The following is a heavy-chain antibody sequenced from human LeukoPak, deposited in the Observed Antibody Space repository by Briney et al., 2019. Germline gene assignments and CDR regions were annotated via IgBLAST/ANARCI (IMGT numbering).Heavy chain of an antibody. J-gene: IGHJ4*02. CDR2: IYYSGST. D-gene: IGHD6-19*01. V-gene: IGHV4-59*08. CDR3: AGRGIAVADYPY. CDR1: GGSISSYY. Sequence: SETLPLTCTVSGGSISSYYWSWIRQPPGKGLEWIGYIYYSGSTNYNPSLKSRVTISVDTSKNQFSLKLSSVTAADTAVYYCAGRGIAVADYPYWGQGNLVTVSS.